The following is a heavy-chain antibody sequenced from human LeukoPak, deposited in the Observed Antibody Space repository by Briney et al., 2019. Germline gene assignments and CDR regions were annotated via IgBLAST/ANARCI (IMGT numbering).Heavy chain of an antibody. CDR3: ARVAPIAAPDKDY. V-gene: IGHV4-34*01. CDR1: GGSFSGYY. J-gene: IGHJ4*02. D-gene: IGHD6-13*01. Sequence: TSSETLSLTCAVYGGSFSGYYWSWIRQPPGKGLEWIGEINHSGSTNYNPSLKSRVTISVDTSKNQFSLKLSSVTAADTAVYYCARVAPIAAPDKDYWGQGTLVTVSS. CDR2: INHSGST.